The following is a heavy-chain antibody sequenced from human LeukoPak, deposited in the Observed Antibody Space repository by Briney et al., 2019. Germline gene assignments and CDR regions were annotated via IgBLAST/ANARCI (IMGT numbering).Heavy chain of an antibody. V-gene: IGHV3-23*01. CDR2: ISGSGGST. Sequence: GGSLRLSCAASGFIFSDYVMNWVRQAPGKGLEWVSTISGSGGSTYYADSVKGRFTISRENSKNTLYLQMHSLQTEDTAVYYCTREKEGYNFGLDYYYYYMDVWGKGTTVTVSS. CDR3: TREKEGYNFGLDYYYYYMDV. D-gene: IGHD5-18*01. CDR1: GFIFSDYV. J-gene: IGHJ6*03.